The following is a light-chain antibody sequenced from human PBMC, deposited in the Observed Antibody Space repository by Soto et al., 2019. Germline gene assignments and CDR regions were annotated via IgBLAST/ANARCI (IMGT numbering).Light chain of an antibody. Sequence: DIQMTQSPSSLSASVGDRVTITCRASQYISTYLAWYQQKPGKAPCLLIFASNLQSGVPPRFSGSGAGKDFTLTTRSHKPEHCATYFSQQSDTGPLTFDGGTKAEL. V-gene: IGKV1-39*01. J-gene: IGKJ4*01. CDR2: AS. CDR3: QQSDTGPLT. CDR1: QYISTY.